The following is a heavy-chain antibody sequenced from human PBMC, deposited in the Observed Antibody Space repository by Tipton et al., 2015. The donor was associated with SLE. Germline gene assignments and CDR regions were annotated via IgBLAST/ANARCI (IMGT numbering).Heavy chain of an antibody. V-gene: IGHV3-48*01. CDR2: ISSSSSTI. CDR1: GFTFSSYS. Sequence: GSLRLSCAASGFTFSSYSMNWVRQAPGKGLEWVSYISSSSSTIYYADSVKGRFTISRDNAKNSLYLQMNSLRAEDTAVYCCARDRGYYGDYEGYWGQGTLVTVSS. J-gene: IGHJ4*02. CDR3: ARDRGYYGDYEGY. D-gene: IGHD4-17*01.